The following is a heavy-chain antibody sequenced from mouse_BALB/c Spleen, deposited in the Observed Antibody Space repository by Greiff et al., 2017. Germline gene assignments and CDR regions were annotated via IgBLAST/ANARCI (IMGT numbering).Heavy chain of an antibody. J-gene: IGHJ1*01. CDR1: GFTFSSYA. D-gene: IGHD2-1*01. CDR3: ARRAYGNWYFDV. CDR2: ISSGGSYT. Sequence: EVKLMESGGGLVKPGGSLKLSCAASGFTFSSYAMSWVRQTPEKRLEWVATISSGGSYTYYPDSVKGRFTISRDNAKNTLYLQMSSLRSEDTAMYYCARRAYGNWYFDVWGAGTTVTVSS. V-gene: IGHV5-9-3*01.